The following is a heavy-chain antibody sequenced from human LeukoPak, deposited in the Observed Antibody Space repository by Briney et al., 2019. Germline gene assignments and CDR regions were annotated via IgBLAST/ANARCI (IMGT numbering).Heavy chain of an antibody. J-gene: IGHJ6*03. CDR1: GGSISSYY. V-gene: IGHV4-4*07. CDR3: ARGGGYCTSYSCYYYMDV. Sequence: SETLSLTCTVSGGSISSYYWSWIRQPAGKGLEWIGRIYTSGSTNYNPSLKSRVTMSVDTSKNQFSLNLSSVTAADTAVYHCARGGGYCTSYSCYYYMDVWGKGTTVTVSS. CDR2: IYTSGST. D-gene: IGHD2-2*01.